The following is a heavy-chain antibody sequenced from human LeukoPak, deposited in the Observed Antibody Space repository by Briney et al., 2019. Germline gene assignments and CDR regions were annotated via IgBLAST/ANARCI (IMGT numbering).Heavy chain of an antibody. Sequence: SGPTLVHPTRTLTLTCTFSGFSLSTRGVGVGWIRQPPGKALEWLALIYWDDDKRYSPSLKSRLTITKDTSRNQVVLTMTNMDPVDTATYYCAHSGSYGDYTDTFDYWGQGTLVTVSS. CDR3: AHSGSYGDYTDTFDY. J-gene: IGHJ4*02. CDR2: IYWDDDK. D-gene: IGHD4-17*01. V-gene: IGHV2-5*02. CDR1: GFSLSTRGVG.